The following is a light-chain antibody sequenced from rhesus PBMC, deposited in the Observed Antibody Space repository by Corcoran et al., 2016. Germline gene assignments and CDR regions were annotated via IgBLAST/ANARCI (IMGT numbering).Light chain of an antibody. CDR1: QGISSW. V-gene: IGKV1-33*02. CDR2: AAS. CDR3: QQHNSYPRT. J-gene: IGKJ1*01. Sequence: DIQMTQSPSTLSASVGDRVTITCQASQGISSWLAWYQQKPRTAPNFLKYAASSLQSVGPSRFSGNGAGTDFTLTISNLRPEDFATYYCQQHNSYPRTFGQGTKVEIK.